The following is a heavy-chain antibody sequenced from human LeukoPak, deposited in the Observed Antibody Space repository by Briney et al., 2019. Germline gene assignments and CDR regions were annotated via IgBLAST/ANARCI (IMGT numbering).Heavy chain of an antibody. CDR2: ISYDGSNK. CDR1: GFTFSSYA. D-gene: IGHD3-3*01. V-gene: IGHV3-30*04. Sequence: QPGGSLRLSCAASGFTFSSYAMHWVRQAPGKGLEWVAVISYDGSNKYYADSVKGRFTISRDNSKNTLYLQMNSLRAEDTAVYYCARVRRGIFGGYYAFDIWGQGTMVTVSS. CDR3: ARVRRGIFGGYYAFDI. J-gene: IGHJ3*02.